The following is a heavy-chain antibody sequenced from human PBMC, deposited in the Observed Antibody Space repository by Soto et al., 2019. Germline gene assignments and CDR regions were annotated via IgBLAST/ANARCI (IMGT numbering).Heavy chain of an antibody. D-gene: IGHD6-13*01. V-gene: IGHV3-7*05. CDR2: IKQDGSEK. Sequence: GGSLRLSCAASGFMFSSHWMSWVRQAPGKGLEWVANIKQDGSEKYYVDSVKGRVTISRDNAKNSLYLPMNSLRAEDTTVNYSTRESAGPDYWGQGTLVTVAS. J-gene: IGHJ4*02. CDR1: GFMFSSHW. CDR3: TRESAGPDY.